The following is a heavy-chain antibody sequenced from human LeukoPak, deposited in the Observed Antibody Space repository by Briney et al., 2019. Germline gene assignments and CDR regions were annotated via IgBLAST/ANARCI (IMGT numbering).Heavy chain of an antibody. Sequence: SETLSLTCTVSGGSISSYYWSWIRQPPGKGLEWIGYIYYSGSTNYNPSLKSRVTISVDTSKNQFSLKLSSVTAADTAVYYCARHSEVGAWGIWFDPWGQGTLVTVSS. CDR1: GGSISSYY. D-gene: IGHD1-26*01. V-gene: IGHV4-59*08. J-gene: IGHJ5*02. CDR3: ARHSEVGAWGIWFDP. CDR2: IYYSGST.